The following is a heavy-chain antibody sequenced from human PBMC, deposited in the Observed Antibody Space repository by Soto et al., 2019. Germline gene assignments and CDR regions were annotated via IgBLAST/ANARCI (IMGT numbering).Heavy chain of an antibody. CDR1: GGSISSYY. D-gene: IGHD1-26*01. Sequence: SETLSLTCTVSGGSISSYYWSWIRQPAGKGLEWIGRIYTSGSTNYNPSLKSRVTMSVDTSKNQFSLKLSSVTAADTAVYYCARDKGISGGSYYYGMDVWGQGTTVTVSS. CDR3: ARDKGISGGSYYYGMDV. J-gene: IGHJ6*02. V-gene: IGHV4-4*07. CDR2: IYTSGST.